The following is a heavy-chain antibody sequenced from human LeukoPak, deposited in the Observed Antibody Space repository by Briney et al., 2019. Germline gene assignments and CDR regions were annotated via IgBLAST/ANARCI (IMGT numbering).Heavy chain of an antibody. J-gene: IGHJ4*02. Sequence: TGGSLRLSCAASGLTSETYSTSWARQAPGRGLEWVSSISSSTTYIYYADSVKGRFTISRDNAKNSMYLQMNSLTANDLSVNYCAGGALVRGVIRYFDYWGQGSLVTVSS. CDR1: GLTSETYS. D-gene: IGHD3-10*01. V-gene: IGHV3-21*01. CDR3: AGGALVRGVIRYFDY. CDR2: ISSSTTYI.